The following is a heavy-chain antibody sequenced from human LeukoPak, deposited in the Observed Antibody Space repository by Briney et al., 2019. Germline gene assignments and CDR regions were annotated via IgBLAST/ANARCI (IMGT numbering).Heavy chain of an antibody. CDR2: ISGSGGST. CDR1: GFAFSSYA. D-gene: IGHD4-17*01. Sequence: PGRSLRLSCAASGFAFSSYAMHWVRQAPGKGLEWVSAISGSGGSTYYADSVKGRFTISRDNSKNTLYLQMNSLRAEDTAVYYCASCDYSDYYFDYWGQGTLVTVSS. V-gene: IGHV3-23*01. CDR3: ASCDYSDYYFDY. J-gene: IGHJ4*02.